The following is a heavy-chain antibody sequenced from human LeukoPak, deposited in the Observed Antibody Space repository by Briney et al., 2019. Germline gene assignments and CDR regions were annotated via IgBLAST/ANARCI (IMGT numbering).Heavy chain of an antibody. J-gene: IGHJ4*02. Sequence: SETLSLTCTVSGGSISSYYWSWIRQPPGKGLEWIRYIYYSGSTDYNPSPKSRVTISVDTSRNQFSLRLSSVTAADTAVYYCARVTGYMTEDFFDYWGQGTLVTVSS. D-gene: IGHD6-13*01. CDR2: IYYSGST. V-gene: IGHV4-59*01. CDR3: ARVTGYMTEDFFDY. CDR1: GGSISSYY.